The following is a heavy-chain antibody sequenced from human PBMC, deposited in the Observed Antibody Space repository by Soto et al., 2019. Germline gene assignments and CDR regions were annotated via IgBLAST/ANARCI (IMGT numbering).Heavy chain of an antibody. J-gene: IGHJ6*02. V-gene: IGHV4-30-4*01. Sequence: QVQLQESGPGLVKPSQTLSLTCTVSGGSISSGDYYWSWIRQPPGKGLEWIGYIYYSGSTYYNPSLKSRVTISVDTSKNQFSLKLSSVTAADTAVYYCARDANIYSGYDSYGMDVWGQGTTVTVSS. CDR3: ARDANIYSGYDSYGMDV. CDR2: IYYSGST. D-gene: IGHD5-12*01. CDR1: GGSISSGDYY.